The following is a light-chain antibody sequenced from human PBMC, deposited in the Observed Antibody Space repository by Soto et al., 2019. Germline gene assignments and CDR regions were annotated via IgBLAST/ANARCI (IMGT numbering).Light chain of an antibody. CDR2: DNN. Sequence: QSVLTQPPSVYAAPGQKVTISCSGSNSNIGTNFVSWYQQVPGTAPKLLIYDNNKRHSEIPDRFSGSKSGTSATLGIAGLQTGDEADYYCGTWDTSLTVVVFGGGTKLTVL. CDR1: NSNIGTNF. CDR3: GTWDTSLTVVV. V-gene: IGLV1-51*01. J-gene: IGLJ2*01.